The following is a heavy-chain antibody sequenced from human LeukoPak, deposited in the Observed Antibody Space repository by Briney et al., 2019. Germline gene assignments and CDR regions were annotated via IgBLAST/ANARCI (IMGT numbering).Heavy chain of an antibody. Sequence: GGSLRLSCAASGFTFSDYYMSWIRQAPGKGLEWVSVIYSDAITYYANSVKGRFTISRDNFKSILYLEMNSLRVEDTAVYYCARRLSTGYYEFWGQETLVTVSS. J-gene: IGHJ4*02. CDR3: ARRLSTGYYEF. CDR1: GFTFSDYY. D-gene: IGHD3-9*01. CDR2: IYSDAIT. V-gene: IGHV3-66*01.